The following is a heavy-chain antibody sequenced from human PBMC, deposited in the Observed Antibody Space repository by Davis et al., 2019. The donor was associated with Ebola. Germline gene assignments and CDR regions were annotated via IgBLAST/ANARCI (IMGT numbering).Heavy chain of an antibody. CDR3: ARVEDGSIED. CDR1: GFTFRSYS. CDR2: ISSRSSYI. J-gene: IGHJ4*02. V-gene: IGHV3-21*01. Sequence: GGSLRLSCAASGFTFRSYSMNWVRQAPGKGLEWVSSISSRSSYIYYADSVKGRFTISRDNAKSLLYLQMNSLRAEDTAVYYCARVEDGSIEDWGQGTLVTVSS. D-gene: IGHD5-24*01.